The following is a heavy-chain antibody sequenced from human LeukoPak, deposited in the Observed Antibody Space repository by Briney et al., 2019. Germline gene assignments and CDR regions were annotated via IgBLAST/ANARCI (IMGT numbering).Heavy chain of an antibody. Sequence: GASVKVSCKASGAMFTSYAFSWVRQAPGQGLEWMGWISANNGNTNYAQKLQDRVTMTTDTSTSTAYMEVRSLRSDDTAVYYCARPDYGGNRGAFDIWGQGTMVTVSS. CDR3: ARPDYGGNRGAFDI. V-gene: IGHV1-18*01. CDR2: ISANNGNT. J-gene: IGHJ3*02. D-gene: IGHD4-23*01. CDR1: GAMFTSYA.